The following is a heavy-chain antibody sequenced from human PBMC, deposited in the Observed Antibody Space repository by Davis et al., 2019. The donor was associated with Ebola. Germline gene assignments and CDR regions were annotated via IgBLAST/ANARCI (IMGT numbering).Heavy chain of an antibody. CDR1: GGTFSSYA. CDR2: IIPFFGTA. D-gene: IGHD4-17*01. J-gene: IGHJ5*02. Sequence: AASVKVSCKASGGTFSSYAISWVRQAPGQGLEWMGGIIPFFGTAIYAQKFQGRVTITADKSTSTAYMELSSLRSEDTAVYYCARSTADYGDYWFDPWGQGTLVTVSS. V-gene: IGHV1-69*06. CDR3: ARSTADYGDYWFDP.